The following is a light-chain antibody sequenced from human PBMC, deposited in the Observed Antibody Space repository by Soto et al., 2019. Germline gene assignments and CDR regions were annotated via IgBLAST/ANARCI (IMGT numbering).Light chain of an antibody. CDR1: QSVSSN. CDR3: QQYNNWPPYT. Sequence: EIVMTQSPATLSVSPGERATLSCRASQSVSSNLAWYQQKPGQAPRLLIYGASTRATGIPARFSGSGSGTEYSLTTSSLQSEDFAAYYCQQYNNWPPYTFGLGTKLEIK. V-gene: IGKV3-15*01. J-gene: IGKJ2*01. CDR2: GAS.